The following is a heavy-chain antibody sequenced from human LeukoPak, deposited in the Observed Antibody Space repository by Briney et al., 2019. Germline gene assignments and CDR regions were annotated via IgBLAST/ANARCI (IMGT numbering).Heavy chain of an antibody. V-gene: IGHV4-61*01. CDR3: ARVPTMGIAVAGYDAFDI. D-gene: IGHD6-19*01. J-gene: IGHJ3*02. CDR2: IYYSGGT. CDR1: GGSVSSGSYY. Sequence: SETLSLTCTVSGGSVSSGSYYWSWIRQPPGKGLEWIGYIYYSGGTNYNPSLKSRVTISVDTSKNQFSLKLSSVTAADTAVYYCARVPTMGIAVAGYDAFDIWGQGTMVTVSS.